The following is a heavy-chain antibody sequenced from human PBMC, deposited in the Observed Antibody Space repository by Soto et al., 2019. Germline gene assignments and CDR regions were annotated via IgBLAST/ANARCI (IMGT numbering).Heavy chain of an antibody. CDR3: ARGLARGPTDY. Sequence: PSETLSLTCAVYGGSFSGYYWSWIRQPPGKGLEWIGEINHSGSTNYNPSLKSRVTISVDTSKNQFSLKLSSVTAADKAVYYCARGLARGPTDYWGQGTLVTVSS. V-gene: IGHV4-34*01. J-gene: IGHJ4*02. CDR2: INHSGST. CDR1: GGSFSGYY.